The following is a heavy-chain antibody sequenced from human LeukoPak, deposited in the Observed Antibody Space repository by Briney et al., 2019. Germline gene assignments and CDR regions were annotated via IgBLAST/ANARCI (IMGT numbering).Heavy chain of an antibody. Sequence: GGSLRLSCAASGFTFSSYSMNWVRQAPGKGLEWVSSISSSSSYIYYADSVKGRFTISRDNAKNSLYLQMNSLRVEDTAVYYCARDPHYDFWSGYYSLDAFDIWGQGTMVTVSS. CDR3: ARDPHYDFWSGYYSLDAFDI. J-gene: IGHJ3*02. V-gene: IGHV3-21*01. D-gene: IGHD3-3*01. CDR1: GFTFSSYS. CDR2: ISSSSSYI.